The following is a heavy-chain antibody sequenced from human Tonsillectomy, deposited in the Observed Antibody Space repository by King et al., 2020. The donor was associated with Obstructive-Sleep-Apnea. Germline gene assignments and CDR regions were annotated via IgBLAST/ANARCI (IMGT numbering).Heavy chain of an antibody. CDR1: GGFFSGYY. CDR2: INHSGNT. J-gene: IGHJ4*02. V-gene: IGHV4-34*01. CDR3: ARGYGSGSYYDDY. Sequence: VRLQQWGAGLLKPSETLSLTCAVYGGFFSGYYWTWIRQPPGKGLEWIGEINHSGNTNYNPSLKSRVTISVDTSKNQFSLKLTSVTAADTAVYYCARGYGSGSYYDDYWGQGTLVTVSS. D-gene: IGHD3-10*01.